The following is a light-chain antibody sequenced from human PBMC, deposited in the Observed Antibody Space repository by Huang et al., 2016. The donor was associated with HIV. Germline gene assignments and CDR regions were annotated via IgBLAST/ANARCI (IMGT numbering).Light chain of an antibody. V-gene: IGKV4-1*01. J-gene: IGKJ3*01. CDR1: QSVLYSSNNKKY. CDR2: WAS. Sequence: DIVMTQSPDSLAVSLGERATINCKSSQSVLYSSNNKKYLAWYQQKPGQPPKLLIYWASTRESGVPDRFSGSGSGTDFTLTISSLQAEDVAVYYCQQYYSTPPVTFGPGTKVDIK. CDR3: QQYYSTPPVT.